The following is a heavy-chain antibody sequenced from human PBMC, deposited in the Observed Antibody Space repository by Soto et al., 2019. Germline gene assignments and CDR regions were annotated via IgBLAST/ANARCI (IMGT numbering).Heavy chain of an antibody. CDR2: TYYRSKWYN. J-gene: IGHJ6*02. V-gene: IGHV6-1*01. CDR1: GDSVSSNSAA. Sequence: SQTFSLTCAISGDSVSSNSAAWNWIRQSPSRGLVWLGRTYYRSKWYNDYAVSVKSRITINPDTSKNQFSLQLNSVTPEDTAVYYCARNGPRTGTDYYYYGMDVWGQGTTVPVSS. CDR3: ARNGPRTGTDYYYYGMDV. D-gene: IGHD1-7*01.